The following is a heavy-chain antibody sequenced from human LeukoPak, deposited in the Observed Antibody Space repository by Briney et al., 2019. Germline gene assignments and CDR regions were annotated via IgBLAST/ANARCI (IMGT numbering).Heavy chain of an antibody. V-gene: IGHV3-23*01. CDR3: AKSFSYDSLYYFDY. D-gene: IGHD3-22*01. CDR1: RFTFGSYW. J-gene: IGHJ4*02. CDR2: ISGSGGST. Sequence: GGSLRLSCAASRFTFGSYWMTWVRQAPGKGLEWVSAISGSGGSTYYADSVKGRFTISRDNSKNTLYLQMNSLRAEDTAVYYCAKSFSYDSLYYFDYWGQGTLVTVSS.